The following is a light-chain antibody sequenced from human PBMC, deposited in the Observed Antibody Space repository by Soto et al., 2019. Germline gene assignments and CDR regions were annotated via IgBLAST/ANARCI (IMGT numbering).Light chain of an antibody. CDR3: SSLSGGSIRV. J-gene: IGLJ1*01. Sequence: QSALTQPASVSGSPGQSIAISCTGTSSDVGGYNFVSWYQQHPDKAPKLIVYEVTHRPSGVSNRFSGSKSGNTASLTISGLQGEDEADYYCSSLSGGSIRVFGTGTQLTVL. CDR1: SSDVGGYNF. V-gene: IGLV2-14*01. CDR2: EVT.